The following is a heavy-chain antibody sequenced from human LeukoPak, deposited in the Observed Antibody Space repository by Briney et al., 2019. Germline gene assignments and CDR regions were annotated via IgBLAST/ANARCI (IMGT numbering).Heavy chain of an antibody. CDR2: IKSKTDGGTT. CDR1: GFTFSNAW. D-gene: IGHD3-22*01. Sequence: PGGSLRLSCAASGFTFSNAWMSWVRQAPGKGLEWVGRIKSKTDGGTTDYAAPVKGRSTISRDDSKNTLYLQMNSLKTEDTAVYYCTTVGQSGYYDSAGYYYFDYWGQGTLVTVSS. CDR3: TTVGQSGYYDSAGYYYFDY. J-gene: IGHJ4*02. V-gene: IGHV3-15*01.